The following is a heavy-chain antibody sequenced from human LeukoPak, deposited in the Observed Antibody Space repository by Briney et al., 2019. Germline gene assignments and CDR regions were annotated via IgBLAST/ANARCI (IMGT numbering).Heavy chain of an antibody. V-gene: IGHV4-38-2*01. Sequence: SETLSLTCAVSGYSISRGYYWGWIRQPPGKGLEWIGRIYHSGTTYYNPSLKSRVTISVDTSKNHFSLKVRSVTAADTAVYYCAGWFGELLSLFAYWGQGALVTVSS. CDR2: IYHSGTT. CDR3: AGWFGELLSLFAY. CDR1: GYSISRGYY. D-gene: IGHD3-10*01. J-gene: IGHJ4*02.